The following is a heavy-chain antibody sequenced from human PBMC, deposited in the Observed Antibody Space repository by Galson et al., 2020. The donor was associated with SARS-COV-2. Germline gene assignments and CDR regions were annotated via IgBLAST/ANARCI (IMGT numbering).Heavy chain of an antibody. Sequence: GESLKISCAASGFTFSSYAMHWVRQAPGKGLEWVAVISYDGSNKYYADSVKGRFTISRDNSKNTLYLQMNSLRAEDTAVYYCARPVGITGTTDVGSWGQGSLVTVSS. V-gene: IGHV3-30*04. CDR3: ARPVGITGTTDVGS. CDR2: ISYDGSNK. CDR1: GFTFSSYA. D-gene: IGHD1-20*01. J-gene: IGHJ4*02.